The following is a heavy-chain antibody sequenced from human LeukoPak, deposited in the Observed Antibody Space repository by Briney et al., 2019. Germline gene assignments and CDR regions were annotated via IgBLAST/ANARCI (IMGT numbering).Heavy chain of an antibody. CDR1: GFTFSSYE. Sequence: GGSLRLSCAASGFTFSSYEMNWVRQAPGKGLEWVSYINLSGSTIYYADSVKGRFTISRDNAKNSLYLQMNSLRAEDTAVYYCARKGVEQWLVVSSYYYYYMDVWGKGTTVTVSS. V-gene: IGHV3-48*03. CDR2: INLSGSTI. D-gene: IGHD6-19*01. CDR3: ARKGVEQWLVVSSYYYYYMDV. J-gene: IGHJ6*03.